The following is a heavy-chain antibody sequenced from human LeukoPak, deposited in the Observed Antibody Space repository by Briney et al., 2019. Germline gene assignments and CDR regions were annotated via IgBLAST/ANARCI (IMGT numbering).Heavy chain of an antibody. CDR1: GFTFSSYA. J-gene: IGHJ5*02. Sequence: GGSLTLSCAASGFTFSSYAVRWVRQAPGKGLEWGTAISGSGGSTYYADCVKARFTISRDNTKNTLYLQMSSLIAEDTAVYYCAKSLLSGWFDPWGQGTLVTVSS. CDR2: ISGSGGST. CDR3: AKSLLSGWFDP. D-gene: IGHD6-25*01. V-gene: IGHV3-23*01.